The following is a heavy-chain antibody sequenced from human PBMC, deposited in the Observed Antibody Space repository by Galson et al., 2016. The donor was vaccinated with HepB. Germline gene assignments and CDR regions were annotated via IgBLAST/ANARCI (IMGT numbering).Heavy chain of an antibody. J-gene: IGHJ4*02. CDR1: GFNLSTFG. CDR2: IWYDGSNK. Sequence: SLRLSCAASGFNLSTFGMHWVRQAPGKGLEWVAVIWYDGSNKFYGDSVKGRFTISRDNSKDTLYLQMNRLRAADAAVYYCATTVGHWGQGTLITVSS. CDR3: ATTVGH. V-gene: IGHV3-33*01. D-gene: IGHD1-26*01.